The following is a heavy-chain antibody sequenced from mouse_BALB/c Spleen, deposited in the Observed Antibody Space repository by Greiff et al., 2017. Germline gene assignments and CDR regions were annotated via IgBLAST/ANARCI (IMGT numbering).Heavy chain of an antibody. CDR2: IWGDGST. J-gene: IGHJ3*01. CDR1: GFSLTGYG. V-gene: IGHV2-6-7*01. D-gene: IGHD1-1*01. CDR3: AREIYYGSSYFAY. Sequence: VMLVESGPGLVAPSQSLSITCTVSGFSLTGYGVNWVRQPPGKGLEWLGMIWGDGSTDYNSALKSRLSISKDNSKSQVFLKMNSLQTDDTARYYCAREIYYGSSYFAYWGQGTLVTVSA.